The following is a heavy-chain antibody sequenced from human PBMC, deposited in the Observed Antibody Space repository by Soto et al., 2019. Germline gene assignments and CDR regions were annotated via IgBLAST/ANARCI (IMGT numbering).Heavy chain of an antibody. V-gene: IGHV1-8*01. CDR2: MNPNSGNT. Sequence: ASVKLSCKASGYTITSYDINWVRQATGQGLEWMGWMNPNSGNTGYAQKFQGRVTMTRNTSISTAYMELSSLRSEDTAVYYCARGLVAGAGPGHCGQGTLVTVS. J-gene: IGHJ4*02. CDR1: GYTITSYD. D-gene: IGHD6-19*01. CDR3: ARGLVAGAGPGH.